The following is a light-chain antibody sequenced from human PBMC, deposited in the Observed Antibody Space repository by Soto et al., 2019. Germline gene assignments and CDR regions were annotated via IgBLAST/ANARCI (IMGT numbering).Light chain of an antibody. J-gene: IGLJ7*01. CDR3: AAWDDSLSAV. CDR1: SSNIGSNY. Sequence: QSVLTQPPSASGTHGQRVTISCSGSSSNIGSNYVYWYQQLPGTAPKLLIYRNNQRPSGVPDRFSGSKSGTSASLAISGLRSEDEADYYCAAWDDSLSAVFGGGTQLTVL. V-gene: IGLV1-47*01. CDR2: RNN.